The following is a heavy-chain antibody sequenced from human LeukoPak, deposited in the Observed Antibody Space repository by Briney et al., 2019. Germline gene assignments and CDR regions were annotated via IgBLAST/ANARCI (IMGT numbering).Heavy chain of an antibody. J-gene: IGHJ6*03. Sequence: GGSLRLSCAASGFTFRSYGLGWVRQAPGKGLEWVSAISGSGGSTYYADSVKGRFTISRDNSKNTLYLQMNSLRAEDTAVYYCARSGIKMVRGLIIKSPYHMDGWGKGTTVTVS. V-gene: IGHV3-23*01. D-gene: IGHD3-10*01. CDR2: ISGSGGST. CDR1: GFTFRSYG. CDR3: ARSGIKMVRGLIIKSPYHMDG.